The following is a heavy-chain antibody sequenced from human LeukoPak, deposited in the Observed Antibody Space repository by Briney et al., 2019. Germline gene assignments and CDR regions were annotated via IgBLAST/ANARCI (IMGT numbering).Heavy chain of an antibody. V-gene: IGHV3-53*01. D-gene: IGHD2-2*01. CDR1: GFTFSSYA. Sequence: GGSLRLSSAASGFTFSSYAMSWVRQAPGKGLEWVSVIYSGGSTYYADSVKGRFTISRDNSKNTLYLQMNSLRAEDTAVYYCARDLVPGDYYYYYMDVWGKGTTVTVSS. J-gene: IGHJ6*03. CDR3: ARDLVPGDYYYYYMDV. CDR2: IYSGGST.